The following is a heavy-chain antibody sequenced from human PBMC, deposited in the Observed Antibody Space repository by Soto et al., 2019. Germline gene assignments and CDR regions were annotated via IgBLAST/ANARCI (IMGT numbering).Heavy chain of an antibody. CDR1: GGTFSSYA. D-gene: IGHD2-15*01. J-gene: IGHJ6*02. CDR3: AKSATGYYYYGMDV. V-gene: IGHV1-69*13. Sequence: ASVKVSCKASGGTFSSYAISWVRQAPGQGLEWMGGIIPIFGTANYAQKFQGRVTITADESTSTAYMELSSLRSEDTAVYYCAKSATGYYYYGMDVWGQGTTVTVS. CDR2: IIPIFGTA.